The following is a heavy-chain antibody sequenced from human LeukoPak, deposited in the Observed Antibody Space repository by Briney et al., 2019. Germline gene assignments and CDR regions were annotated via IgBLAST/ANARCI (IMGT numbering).Heavy chain of an antibody. Sequence: GGSLRLSCAASGFTFSSYAMSWVRQAPGKGLEWVSAISGGGGSAYYADSVKGRFTISRDNSKNTLYLQMNSLRAEDTAVYYCASGYSGSYSVIYWGQGTLVTVSS. CDR3: ASGYSGSYSVIY. V-gene: IGHV3-23*01. CDR1: GFTFSSYA. CDR2: ISGGGGSA. D-gene: IGHD1-26*01. J-gene: IGHJ4*02.